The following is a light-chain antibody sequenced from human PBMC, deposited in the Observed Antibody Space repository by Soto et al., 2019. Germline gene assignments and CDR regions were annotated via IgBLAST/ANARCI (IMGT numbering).Light chain of an antibody. J-gene: IGKJ5*01. CDR2: GAS. CDR1: QSVSNN. V-gene: IGKV3-15*01. Sequence: EIVLTQSPATLSLSLGERATLSRRASQSVSNNVAWYQQKPGQAPRLLILGASTRATGIPARFSGSGSGTEFTLSISSLQSEDFAVYYCKQYKEWPPFTFGQGTRLEIK. CDR3: KQYKEWPPFT.